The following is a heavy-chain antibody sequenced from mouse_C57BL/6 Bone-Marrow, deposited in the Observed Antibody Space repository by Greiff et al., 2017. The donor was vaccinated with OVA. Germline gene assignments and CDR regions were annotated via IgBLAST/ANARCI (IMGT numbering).Heavy chain of an antibody. D-gene: IGHD1-1*01. CDR3: ARNSPITTVVAPYFDY. V-gene: IGHV2-2*01. Sequence: VKLMESGPGLVQPSQSLSITCTVSGFSLTSYGVHWVRQSPGKGLEWLGVIWRGGSTAYNAAFISRLSISKDNSKSQVFFKMNSLQADDTAIYYCARNSPITTVVAPYFDYWGQGTTLTVSS. CDR1: GFSLTSYG. J-gene: IGHJ2*01. CDR2: IWRGGST.